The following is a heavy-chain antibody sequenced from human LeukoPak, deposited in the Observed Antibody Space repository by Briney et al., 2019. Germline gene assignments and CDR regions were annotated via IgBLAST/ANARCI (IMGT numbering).Heavy chain of an antibody. Sequence: GGSLRLSCAASGFTFSSFWMSWVRQAPGKGLEWVANIKQDGSEKYYVDSVKGRFTISRDNAKNSLYLQMNSLRAEDTAVYCCADLLRYCSGGRCYPPRRWGQGTLVTVSS. CDR1: GFTFSSFW. CDR3: ADLLRYCSGGRCYPPRR. CDR2: IKQDGSEK. J-gene: IGHJ4*02. V-gene: IGHV3-7*01. D-gene: IGHD2-15*01.